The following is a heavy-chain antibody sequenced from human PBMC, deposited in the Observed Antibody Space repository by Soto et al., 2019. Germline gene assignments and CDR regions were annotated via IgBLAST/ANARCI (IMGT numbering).Heavy chain of an antibody. CDR3: AKDLLVY. Sequence: QVQLVESGGGVVQPGRSLRLSCAASGFTFSSYGMHWVRQAPGKGLEWVAVISYDGSNKYYADSVKGRFTISRDNSTNTLYLQMNSLRAEDTAVYYCAKDLLVYWGQGTLVTVSS. CDR1: GFTFSSYG. D-gene: IGHD6-6*01. CDR2: ISYDGSNK. V-gene: IGHV3-30*18. J-gene: IGHJ4*02.